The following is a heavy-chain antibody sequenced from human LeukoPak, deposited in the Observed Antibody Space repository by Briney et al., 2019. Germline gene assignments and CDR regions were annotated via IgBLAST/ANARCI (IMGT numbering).Heavy chain of an antibody. D-gene: IGHD3-22*01. Sequence: GESLKISCKGSGCSFTSYWIGWVRQMPGKGLEWMGIIYPGDSDTRYSPSFQGQVTISADKSISTAYLQWSSLKASDTAMYYCAGDVYYDSSGYYPSAFDIWGQGTMVTVSS. V-gene: IGHV5-51*01. CDR2: IYPGDSDT. CDR3: AGDVYYDSSGYYPSAFDI. CDR1: GCSFTSYW. J-gene: IGHJ3*02.